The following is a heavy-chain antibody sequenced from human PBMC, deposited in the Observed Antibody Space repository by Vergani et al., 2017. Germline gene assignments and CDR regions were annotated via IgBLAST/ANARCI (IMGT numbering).Heavy chain of an antibody. J-gene: IGHJ3*02. CDR1: GFTFSSYA. V-gene: IGHV3-23*01. D-gene: IGHD4-17*01. CDR3: ATDLKGYGDSGGAFDI. Sequence: EVQLLESGGGLVQPGGSLRLSCAASGFTFSSYAMSWVRQAPGKGLEWVSAISGSGGSTYYADSVKGRFTISRDNSKNTLYLPMHSLRAEDTAVYYCATDLKGYGDSGGAFDIWGQGTMVTVSS. CDR2: ISGSGGST.